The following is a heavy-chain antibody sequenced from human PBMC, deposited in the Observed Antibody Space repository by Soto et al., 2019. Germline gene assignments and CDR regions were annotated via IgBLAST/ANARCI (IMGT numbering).Heavy chain of an antibody. V-gene: IGHV3-23*01. Sequence: EVQLLESGGGLVQPGGSLRLSCVASGFTFKNFAVSWVRQAPGKGMEWVSAIGGSCSSANYADSVKGRFTGSRDDSQSTLNLQRSGHRVDDTALYYCAKDAVAYNGEWDWFDRWGQGALVTVSS. CDR2: IGGSCSSA. CDR3: AKDAVAYNGEWDWFDR. J-gene: IGHJ5*02. D-gene: IGHD3-10*01. CDR1: GFTFKNFA.